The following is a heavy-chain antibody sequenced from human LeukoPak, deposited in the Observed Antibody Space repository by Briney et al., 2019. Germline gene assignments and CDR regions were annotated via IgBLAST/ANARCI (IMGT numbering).Heavy chain of an antibody. V-gene: IGHV1-69*05. CDR1: GGTFSSYA. D-gene: IGHD6-19*01. Sequence: ASVKVSCKASGGTFSSYAISWVRQAPGQGLEWMGGIIPIFGTANYAQKFQGRVTMTTDTSTSTAYMELRSLRSDDTAVYYCARAGSSGYYYYYGMDVWGQGTTVTVSS. J-gene: IGHJ6*02. CDR2: IIPIFGTA. CDR3: ARAGSSGYYYYYGMDV.